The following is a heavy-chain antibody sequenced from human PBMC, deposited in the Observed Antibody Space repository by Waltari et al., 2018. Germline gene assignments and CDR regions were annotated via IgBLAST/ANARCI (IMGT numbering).Heavy chain of an antibody. CDR1: GFTFSHYG. V-gene: IGHV3-23*01. J-gene: IGHJ3*02. D-gene: IGHD3-16*01. Sequence: SCVTSGFTFSHYGMSWVRQAPGRGLEWVSTIGGSGGDTYYPESVRGRFIISRDNSQNTLYVQMNILRDEDTAVYYCAKDAERPWGAFEIRGQGTMVTVSS. CDR3: AKDAERPWGAFEI. CDR2: IGGSGGDT.